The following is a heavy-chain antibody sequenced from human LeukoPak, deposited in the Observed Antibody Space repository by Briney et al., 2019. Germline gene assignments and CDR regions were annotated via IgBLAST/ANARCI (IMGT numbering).Heavy chain of an antibody. J-gene: IGHJ4*02. CDR2: ISAYNGNT. V-gene: IGHV1-18*01. Sequence: ASVKVSCKASGYTFTSYGISWVRQAPGQGLEWMGWISAYNGNTNYAQKLQGRVTMTTDTSTSTAYMELRSLRSDDTAVYYCARDRRIVATLPVDYWGQGTLVTVSS. CDR3: ARDRRIVATLPVDY. D-gene: IGHD5-12*01. CDR1: GYTFTSYG.